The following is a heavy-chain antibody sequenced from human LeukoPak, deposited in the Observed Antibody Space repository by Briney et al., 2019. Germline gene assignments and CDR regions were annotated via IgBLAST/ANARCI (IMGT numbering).Heavy chain of an antibody. J-gene: IGHJ4*02. V-gene: IGHV4-4*09. CDR3: ARGYCSSTSCYRSYYFDY. CDR2: IYSDGST. Sequence: PSETLSLTCTVSGGSISGHYWGWIRQPPGRGLEFMGYIYSDGSTNYNPSVKSRVTMSVDTSKNQFSLKLTSVTAADTAVFYCARGYCSSTSCYRSYYFDYWGQGTLVTVSS. D-gene: IGHD2-2*02. CDR1: GGSISGHY.